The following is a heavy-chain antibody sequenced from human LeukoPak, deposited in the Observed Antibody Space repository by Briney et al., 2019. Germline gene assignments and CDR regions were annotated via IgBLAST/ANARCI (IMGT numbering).Heavy chain of an antibody. CDR3: AKDLIRLESYYRVEYFQH. V-gene: IGHV3-23*01. Sequence: GGSLRLSCAASGFTFSSYAMSWVRQAPGKGLEWVSAISGSGGSTYYADSVKGRFTISRDNSKNMLYLQMNSLRAEDTAVYYCAKDLIRLESYYRVEYFQHWGQGTLVTVSS. CDR1: GFTFSSYA. D-gene: IGHD1-26*01. CDR2: ISGSGGST. J-gene: IGHJ1*01.